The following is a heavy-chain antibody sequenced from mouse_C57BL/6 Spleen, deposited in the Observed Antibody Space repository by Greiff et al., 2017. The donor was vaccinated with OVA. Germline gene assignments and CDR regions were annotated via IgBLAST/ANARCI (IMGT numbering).Heavy chain of an antibody. CDR3: ARNYHWYFDV. V-gene: IGHV5-16*01. Sequence: EVKLVESEGGLVQPGSSMKLSCTASGFTFSDYYMAWVRQVPEKGLEWVANINYDGSSTYYLDSLKSRFIISRDNAKNILYLQMSSLKSEDTATYYCARNYHWYFDVWGTGTTVTVSS. CDR1: GFTFSDYY. CDR2: INYDGSST. J-gene: IGHJ1*03. D-gene: IGHD1-1*01.